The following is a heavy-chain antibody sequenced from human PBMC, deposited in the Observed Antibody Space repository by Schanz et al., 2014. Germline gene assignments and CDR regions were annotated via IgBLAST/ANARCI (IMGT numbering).Heavy chain of an antibody. CDR3: GRGFSRSDIDY. CDR2: IIPIHGIV. J-gene: IGHJ4*02. CDR1: GGTFSTYP. V-gene: IGHV1-69*02. D-gene: IGHD3-10*01. Sequence: QVQLVQSGAEVKKPGSSMKVSCKASGGTFSTYPINWLRQAPGQGLEWMGRIIPIHGIVNYAQRFQDRVRITADKSTSTAYMELSSLRSDDTAVYYCGRGFSRSDIDYGGQGTLSTVSS.